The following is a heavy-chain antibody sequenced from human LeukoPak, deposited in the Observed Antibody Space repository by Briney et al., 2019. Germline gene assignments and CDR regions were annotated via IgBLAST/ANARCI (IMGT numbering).Heavy chain of an antibody. CDR1: GYTLTELS. V-gene: IGHV1-24*01. D-gene: IGHD3-10*01. CDR2: FDPEDGET. J-gene: IGHJ4*02. CDR3: ATAAGFGEFYYFDY. Sequence: ASVKVSCKVSGYTLTELSMHWVRHPPVQGLEWMGGFDPEDGETIYAQKFQGRVTMTEDTSTDTAYMELSSLRSEDTAVYYCATAAGFGEFYYFDYWGQGTLVTVSS.